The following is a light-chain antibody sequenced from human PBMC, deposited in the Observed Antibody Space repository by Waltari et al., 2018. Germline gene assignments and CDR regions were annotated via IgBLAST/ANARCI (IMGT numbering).Light chain of an antibody. CDR1: QGISSW. J-gene: IGKJ4*01. CDR3: QQYDNWPPFT. V-gene: IGKV1-12*01. Sequence: DIQMTQFPSSVSASVGDRVTITCRASQGISSWLAWYQQKPGKAPKLLIYAASSLQSGVPSRFSGSGSGTDFTLTISTMQFEDSAVYYCQQYDNWPPFTFGGGTKVEIK. CDR2: AAS.